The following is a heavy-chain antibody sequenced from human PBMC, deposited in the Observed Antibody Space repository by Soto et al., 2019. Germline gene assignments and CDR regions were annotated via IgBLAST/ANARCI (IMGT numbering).Heavy chain of an antibody. D-gene: IGHD2-8*02. CDR1: GFTFSSYG. CDR3: ARDGGCRDGYTVWCKWFDP. J-gene: IGHJ5*02. CDR2: IWYDGSNK. V-gene: IGHV3-33*01. Sequence: GGSMRLSCAASGFTFSSYGMHWVRQAPGKGLEWVAVIWYDGSNKYYADSVKGRFTISRDNSKNTLYLQMNSLRAEDTAVYYCARDGGCRDGYTVWCKWFDPWGQGTLVTVS.